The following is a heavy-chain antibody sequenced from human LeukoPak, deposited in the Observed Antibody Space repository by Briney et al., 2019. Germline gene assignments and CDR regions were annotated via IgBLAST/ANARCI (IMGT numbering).Heavy chain of an antibody. CDR1: GGSISSSRYY. CDR3: VRAHSSGFDY. CDR2: IYYSGNT. J-gene: IGHJ4*02. D-gene: IGHD4-11*01. V-gene: IGHV4-39*07. Sequence: SETLSLTCTVSGGSISSSRYYWGWIRQSPGKGLEWIGSIYYSGNTYYNPSLKSRVTISLDRSKNQISLKLSSVTAADTAVYYCVRAHSSGFDYWGQGTLVTVSS.